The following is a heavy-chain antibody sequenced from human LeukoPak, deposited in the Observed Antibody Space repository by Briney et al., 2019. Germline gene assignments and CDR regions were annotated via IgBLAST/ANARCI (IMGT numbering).Heavy chain of an antibody. Sequence: SETLSLTCTVSGGSISSSSYYWGWIRQPPGKGLEWIGSIYYSGSTNYNPSLKSRVTISVDTSKNQFSLKLSSVTAADTAVYYCARLQKRWDLAFDIWGQGTMVTVSS. CDR3: ARLQKRWDLAFDI. CDR1: GGSISSSSYY. D-gene: IGHD1-26*01. CDR2: IYYSGST. V-gene: IGHV4-39*07. J-gene: IGHJ3*02.